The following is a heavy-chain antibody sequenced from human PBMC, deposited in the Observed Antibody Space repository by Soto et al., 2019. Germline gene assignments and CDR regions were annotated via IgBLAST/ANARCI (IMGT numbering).Heavy chain of an antibody. Sequence: EVQLVESGGGLIQPGGSLRLSCAASGFTVSSNYMSWVRQAPGKGLEWVSVIYSGGSTYYADSVKGRFTISRDNSKNTLYLQMNSLRDKKTAVYYGARDRGESGYPEYFQHWGQGTLVTVSS. D-gene: IGHD3-10*01. J-gene: IGHJ1*01. V-gene: IGHV3-53*01. CDR3: ARDRGESGYPEYFQH. CDR1: GFTVSSNY. CDR2: IYSGGST.